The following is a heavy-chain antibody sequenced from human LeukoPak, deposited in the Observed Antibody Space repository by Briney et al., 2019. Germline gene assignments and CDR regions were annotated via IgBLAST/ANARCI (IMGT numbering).Heavy chain of an antibody. CDR3: ARESRGSYMDV. CDR1: GFTFSSYG. J-gene: IGHJ6*03. V-gene: IGHV3-7*01. D-gene: IGHD3-10*01. CDR2: IKQDGSEK. Sequence: GGSLRLSCAASGFTFSSYGMSWVRQAPGKGLEWVANIKQDGSEKYYVDSVKGRFTISRDNAKNSLYLQMNSLGAEDTAVYSCARESRGSYMDVWGKGTTVTVSS.